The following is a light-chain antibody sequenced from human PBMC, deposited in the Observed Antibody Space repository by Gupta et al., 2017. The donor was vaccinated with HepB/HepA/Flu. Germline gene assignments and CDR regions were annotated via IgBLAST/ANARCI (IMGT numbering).Light chain of an antibody. CDR3: QQENIRPLT. Sequence: IVMTQSPASLSVSPGERATLSCRASQSVYSSLAWYQQKPGQAPRLLIYGASTRATGIPARFSGSGSGTEFTLTISSLQSEDFAVYCCQQENIRPLTFGGGTKVEIK. J-gene: IGKJ4*01. CDR2: GAS. V-gene: IGKV3-15*01. CDR1: QSVYSS.